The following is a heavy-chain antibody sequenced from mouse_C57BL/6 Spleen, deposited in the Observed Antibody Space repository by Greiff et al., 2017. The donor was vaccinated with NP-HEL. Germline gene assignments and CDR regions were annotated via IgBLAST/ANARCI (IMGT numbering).Heavy chain of an antibody. CDR3: ARLGGLGGNAMDY. Sequence: VQLQQSGPELVKPGASVKISCKASGYAFSSSWMNWVKQRPGKGLEWIGRIYPGDGDTNYNGKFKGKATLTADKSSSTAYMQLSSLTSEDSAVYLCARLGGLGGNAMDYWGQGTSVTVSS. V-gene: IGHV1-82*01. CDR2: IYPGDGDT. D-gene: IGHD2-4*01. CDR1: GYAFSSSW. J-gene: IGHJ4*01.